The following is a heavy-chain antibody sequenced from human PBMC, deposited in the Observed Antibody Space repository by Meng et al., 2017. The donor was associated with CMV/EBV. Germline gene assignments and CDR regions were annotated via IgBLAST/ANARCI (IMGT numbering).Heavy chain of an antibody. CDR2: ISSSSSYI. J-gene: IGHJ6*02. CDR3: ARESVAAPPAGYGMDV. Sequence: ETLSLTCAASGFTFSSYSMNWVRQAPGKGLEWVSSISSSSSYIYYADSVKGRFTISRDNAKNSLYLQMNSLRAEDTAVYYCARESVAAPPAGYGMDVWGQGTTVTVSS. CDR1: GFTFSSYS. D-gene: IGHD6-6*01. V-gene: IGHV3-21*01.